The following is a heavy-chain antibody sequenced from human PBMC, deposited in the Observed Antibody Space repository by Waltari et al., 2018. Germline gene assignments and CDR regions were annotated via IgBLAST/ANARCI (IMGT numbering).Heavy chain of an antibody. V-gene: IGHV4-34*01. J-gene: IGHJ3*02. CDR2: INHSGST. CDR1: GGSFSGYY. CDR3: ARGRGYGGTHGDAFDI. Sequence: QVQLQQWGAGLLKPSETLSLTCAVYGGSFSGYYWSWIRQPPGKGLEWIGEINHSGSTNYNPSLKSRVTISVDTSKNQFSLKLSSVTAADTAVYYCARGRGYGGTHGDAFDIWGQGTMVTVSS. D-gene: IGHD4-17*01.